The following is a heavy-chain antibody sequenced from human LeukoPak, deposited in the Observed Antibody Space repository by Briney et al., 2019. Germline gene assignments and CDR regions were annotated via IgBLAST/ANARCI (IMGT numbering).Heavy chain of an antibody. V-gene: IGHV1-18*01. CDR1: VYTFTSYG. CDR3: ARDHGGYIVATHFDY. J-gene: IGHJ4*02. D-gene: IGHD5-12*01. Sequence: ASVKVSCKASVYTFTSYGISWVRQAPGQGLEWMGWISAYNGNTNYAQKLQGRVTMTTDTSTSTAYMELRSLRSDDTAVYYCARDHGGYIVATHFDYWGQGTLVTVSS. CDR2: ISAYNGNT.